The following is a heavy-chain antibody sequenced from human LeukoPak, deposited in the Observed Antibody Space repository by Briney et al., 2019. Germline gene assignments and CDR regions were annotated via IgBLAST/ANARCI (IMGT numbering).Heavy chain of an antibody. CDR2: IWYDGSNK. J-gene: IGHJ4*02. CDR1: GFTFSSYG. D-gene: IGHD3-10*01. V-gene: IGHV3-33*01. Sequence: GGSLRLFCAASGFTFSSYGMHWVRQAPGKGLEWVAVIWYDGSNKYYADSVKGRFTIYRDNSKNTLYLQMNSLRAEDTAVYYCARDPGTGGFDYWGQGTLVTVSS. CDR3: ARDPGTGGFDY.